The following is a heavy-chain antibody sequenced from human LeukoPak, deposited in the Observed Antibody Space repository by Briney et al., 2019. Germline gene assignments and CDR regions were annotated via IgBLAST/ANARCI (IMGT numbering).Heavy chain of an antibody. CDR1: GYSFSSSW. CDR3: ARRTTGYYFDY. J-gene: IGHJ4*02. V-gene: IGHV5-51*01. CDR2: IYPGDSDT. D-gene: IGHD1-14*01. Sequence: GESLKISCKVSGYSFSSSWIGWVRQMPGKGLEWMGFIYPGDSDTRYSPSFQGQVTISADKSFSTAYLQWSSLKASDSAMYYCARRTTGYYFDYWGQGTLVTITS.